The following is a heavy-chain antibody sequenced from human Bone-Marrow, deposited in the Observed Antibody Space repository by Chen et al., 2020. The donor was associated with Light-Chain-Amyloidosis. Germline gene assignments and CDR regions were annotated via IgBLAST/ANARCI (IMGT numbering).Heavy chain of an antibody. D-gene: IGHD4-17*01. CDR1: GYTLTDYY. CDR2: INPNSGGT. J-gene: IGHJ4*02. Sequence: QVQLVQSGAEVTKPGASVTVSCKASGYTLTDYYMHWVRQAPGQGLEWMGWINPNSGGTKYAQNFQGRVTMTSDTSISTAYMELSSLRSDDTAVYYCVRQVTTSYYFDFWGQGALVTVSS. CDR3: VRQVTTSYYFDF. V-gene: IGHV1-2*02.